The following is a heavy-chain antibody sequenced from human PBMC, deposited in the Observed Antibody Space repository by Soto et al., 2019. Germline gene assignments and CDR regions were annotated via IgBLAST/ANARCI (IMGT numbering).Heavy chain of an antibody. V-gene: IGHV1-46*01. CDR1: GYTFTSRH. Sequence: GASVKVSCKASGYTFTSRHMHWVRQAPGQGLEWMGIINPSDGSTTYAQKFQGRVTMTRDKSTSTAYMELSSLRSEDTAVYYCERRAHPIDYWGQGTLVTVSS. CDR2: INPSDGST. J-gene: IGHJ4*02. CDR3: ERRAHPIDY.